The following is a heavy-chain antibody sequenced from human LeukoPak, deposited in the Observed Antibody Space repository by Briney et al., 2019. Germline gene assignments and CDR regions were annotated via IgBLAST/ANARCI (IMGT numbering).Heavy chain of an antibody. D-gene: IGHD3-16*01. CDR3: ARGGRLSPGPIDY. CDR2: IYYSGST. Sequence: PSETLSLTGTGSGVSISSHFWSWIRQPPGKGLEWIGYIYYSGSTNYNPSLKSRVIISVDTSKNQFSLKLSSVTAADTAVYYCARGGRLSPGPIDYWGQGTLVTVSS. CDR1: GVSISSHF. V-gene: IGHV4-59*11. J-gene: IGHJ4*02.